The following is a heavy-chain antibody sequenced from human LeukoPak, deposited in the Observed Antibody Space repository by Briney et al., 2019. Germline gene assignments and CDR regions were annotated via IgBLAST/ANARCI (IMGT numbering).Heavy chain of an antibody. CDR3: ARGRYDSSGYYYFDY. CDR1: XDXFXXXSAA. V-gene: IGHV6-1*01. D-gene: IGHD3-22*01. J-gene: IGHJ4*02. Sequence: LSXTXALXXDXFXXXSAAWNWLRQSPSRGLEWLGSTYYRYKWYNDYAVSVKSQITINPDTSKNRFSLQLNSVTPEDTAVYYCARGRYDSSGYYYFDYWGQGTLVTVSS. CDR2: TYYRYKWYN.